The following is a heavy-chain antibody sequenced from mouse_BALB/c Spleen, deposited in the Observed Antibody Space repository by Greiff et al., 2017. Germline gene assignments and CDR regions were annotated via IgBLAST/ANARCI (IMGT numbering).Heavy chain of an antibody. D-gene: IGHD2-2*01. CDR1: GFTFSSFG. J-gene: IGHJ1*01. Sequence: EVQLVESGGGLVQPGGSRKLSCAASGFTFSSFGMHWVRQAPEKGLEWVAYISSGSSTIYYADTVKGRFTISRDNPKNTLFLQMTSLSSEDTAMYYCARGGGYDEDWYFDVWGAGTTVTVSS. V-gene: IGHV5-17*02. CDR3: ARGGGYDEDWYFDV. CDR2: ISSGSSTI.